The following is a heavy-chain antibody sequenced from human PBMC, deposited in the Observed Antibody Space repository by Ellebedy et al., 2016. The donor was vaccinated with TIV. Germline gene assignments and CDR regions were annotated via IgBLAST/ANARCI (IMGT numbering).Heavy chain of an antibody. J-gene: IGHJ4*02. CDR2: IYNSGST. CDR1: GASITSPNSF. V-gene: IGHV4-39*01. D-gene: IGHD3-10*01. CDR3: ARGSMVRGLAG. Sequence: SETLSLXXTVSGASITSPNSFWGWIRQPPGMGLEWVGSIYNSGSTSYNPSLKSRVTISLDTSKKQFSLNITSMTAADTALYYCARGSMVRGLAGWGQGTLVTVSS.